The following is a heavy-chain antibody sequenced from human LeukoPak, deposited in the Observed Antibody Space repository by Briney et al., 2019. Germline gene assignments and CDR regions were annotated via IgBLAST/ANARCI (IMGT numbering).Heavy chain of an antibody. CDR3: AKYVSAKGPPYALDV. V-gene: IGHV3-48*03. CDR2: ISRSGSTI. D-gene: IGHD2/OR15-2a*01. Sequence: GGSLRLSCAASGFTFSNYEMNWVREAPGKGLEWVSYISRSGSTIYYSDSVKGRFTISRDNSKNTLYLQMNSLRAEDTAVYYCAKYVSAKGPPYALDVWGQGTTVTVSS. CDR1: GFTFSNYE. J-gene: IGHJ6*02.